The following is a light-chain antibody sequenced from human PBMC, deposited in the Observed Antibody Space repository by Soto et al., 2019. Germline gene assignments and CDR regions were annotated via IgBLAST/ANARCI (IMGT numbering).Light chain of an antibody. CDR1: QTVSNQ. CDR2: GAS. V-gene: IGKV3-15*01. Sequence: EIVLTQSPGTLSSSPGERATLSCRASQTVSNQLAWYQQKPGQAPRLLIYGASTRATGIPARFSGSGSGTEFTLTISSLQSEDFAVYYCQQYNNWPLTFGGGTKVDIK. J-gene: IGKJ4*01. CDR3: QQYNNWPLT.